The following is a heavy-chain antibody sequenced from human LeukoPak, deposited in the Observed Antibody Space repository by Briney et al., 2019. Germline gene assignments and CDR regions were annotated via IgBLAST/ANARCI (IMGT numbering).Heavy chain of an antibody. Sequence: SETLSLTCTVSGGSISNYYWSWIRQAPGKGLEWVGSIYYRGSTNYNPSLKSRVTISVDTSKNQFSLKLSSVTAADTAVYYCARHDAGKWLPYFDYWGRGTLVTVSS. CDR3: ARHDAGKWLPYFDY. D-gene: IGHD6-19*01. CDR2: IYYRGST. J-gene: IGHJ4*02. V-gene: IGHV4-59*08. CDR1: GGSISNYY.